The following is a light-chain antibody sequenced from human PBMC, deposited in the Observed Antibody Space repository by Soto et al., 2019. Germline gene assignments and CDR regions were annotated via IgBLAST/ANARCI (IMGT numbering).Light chain of an antibody. CDR3: SSYAGSSNV. V-gene: IGLV2-8*01. CDR1: SSDVGGYNY. Sequence: QSALTQPPSASGSPGQSVAISCTGTSSDVGGYNYVSWYQQHPGKAPKLMIYEVNKRPSGVPDRFSGSKSGNTASLTVSGHQAEDEAYYYCSSYAGSSNVFGTGTKVTVL. J-gene: IGLJ1*01. CDR2: EVN.